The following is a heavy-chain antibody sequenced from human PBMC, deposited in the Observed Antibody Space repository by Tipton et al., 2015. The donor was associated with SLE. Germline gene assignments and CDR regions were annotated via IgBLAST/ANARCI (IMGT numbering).Heavy chain of an antibody. CDR3: ARSPSLDY. Sequence: SLRLSCAASGFTFRNHEMNWVRQAPGKGLEWVSYISSSGSTIKYADSVKGRFTISRDNAENSLYLQMNSLRAEDTAIYYCARSPSLDYWGQGTLVTVSS. J-gene: IGHJ4*02. V-gene: IGHV3-48*03. CDR2: ISSSGSTI. CDR1: GFTFRNHE.